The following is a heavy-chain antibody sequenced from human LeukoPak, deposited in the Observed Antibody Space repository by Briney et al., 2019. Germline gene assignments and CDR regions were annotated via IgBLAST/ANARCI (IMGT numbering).Heavy chain of an antibody. Sequence: SETLSLTCTVSGGPISSSNYYWGWIRQPPGKGLEWIGSIYYSGSTYYNPPLKSRVTISVDTSKNQFSLKLSSVTAADTAVFYCARHWTDSSGYYPFDYWGQGTLVTVSS. J-gene: IGHJ4*02. CDR2: IYYSGST. CDR1: GGPISSSNYY. D-gene: IGHD3-22*01. V-gene: IGHV4-39*01. CDR3: ARHWTDSSGYYPFDY.